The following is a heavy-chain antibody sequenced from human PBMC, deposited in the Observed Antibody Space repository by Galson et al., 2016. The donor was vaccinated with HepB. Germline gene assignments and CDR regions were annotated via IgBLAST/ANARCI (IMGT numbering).Heavy chain of an antibody. J-gene: IGHJ6*02. V-gene: IGHV4-61*01. CDR3: ARGGGISGMDV. D-gene: IGHD1-14*01. Sequence: ETLSLTCTVSGGSVSSGSYYWTWIRQPPGKGLEWIGYIYIYSSGSTSYNPSLKSRVTISVDTSKNQFSLKLSSVTAADTAVYYCARGGGISGMDVWGQGTTVIVSS. CDR2: IYIYSSGST. CDR1: GGSVSSGSYY.